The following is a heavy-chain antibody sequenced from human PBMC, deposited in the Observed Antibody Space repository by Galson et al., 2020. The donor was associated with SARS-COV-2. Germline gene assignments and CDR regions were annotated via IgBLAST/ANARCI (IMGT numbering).Heavy chain of an antibody. J-gene: IGHJ5*02. Sequence: SETLSLTCTVSGGSISSSSYYWGWIRQPPGKGLEWIGSIYYSGSTYYNPSLKSRVTISVDTSKNQFSLKLSSVTAADTAVYYCARDRVSTIFGVVIIPSNWFDPWGQGTLVTFSS. CDR3: ARDRVSTIFGVVIIPSNWFDP. CDR2: IYYSGST. D-gene: IGHD3-3*01. V-gene: IGHV4-39*07. CDR1: GGSISSSSYY.